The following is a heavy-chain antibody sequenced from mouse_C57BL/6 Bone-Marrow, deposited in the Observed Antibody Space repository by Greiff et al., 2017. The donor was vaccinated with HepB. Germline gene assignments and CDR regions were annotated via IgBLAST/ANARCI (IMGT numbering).Heavy chain of an antibody. V-gene: IGHV1-59*01. Sequence: VQLQQPGAELVRPGTSVKLSCKASGYTFTSYWMHWVKQRPGQGLEWIGVIDPSDSYTNYNQKFKGKATLTVDTSSSTAYMQLSSLTSEDSAVYYCARSGRGWDWYFDGWGTGTTVTVSS. CDR1: GYTFTSYW. CDR2: IDPSDSYT. CDR3: ARSGRGWDWYFDG. D-gene: IGHD3-3*01. J-gene: IGHJ1*03.